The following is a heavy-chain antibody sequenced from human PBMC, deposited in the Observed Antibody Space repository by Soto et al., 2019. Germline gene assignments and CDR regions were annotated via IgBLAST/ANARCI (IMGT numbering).Heavy chain of an antibody. Sequence: PSETLSLTCTVSGGSISSSSYYWGWIRQPPGKGLEWIGSIYYSGSTYYNPSLKSRVTISVDTSKNQFSLKLNSMTAADTAVYNCARHNYGSGSTYFDYWGQGTLVTVSS. J-gene: IGHJ4*02. D-gene: IGHD3-10*01. V-gene: IGHV4-39*01. CDR3: ARHNYGSGSTYFDY. CDR2: IYYSGST. CDR1: GGSISSSSYY.